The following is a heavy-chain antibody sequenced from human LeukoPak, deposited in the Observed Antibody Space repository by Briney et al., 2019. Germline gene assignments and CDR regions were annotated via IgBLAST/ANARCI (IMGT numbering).Heavy chain of an antibody. CDR3: ARSPRAGDYYYYYGMDV. CDR1: GGTFSSYA. Sequence: SVKVSFKASGGTFSSYAISWVRQAPGQGLEWMGGIIPIFGTANYAQKFQGRVTITADESTSTAYMELSSLRSEDTAVYYCARSPRAGDYYYYYGMDVWGQGTTVTVSS. V-gene: IGHV1-69*13. CDR2: IIPIFGTA. J-gene: IGHJ6*02.